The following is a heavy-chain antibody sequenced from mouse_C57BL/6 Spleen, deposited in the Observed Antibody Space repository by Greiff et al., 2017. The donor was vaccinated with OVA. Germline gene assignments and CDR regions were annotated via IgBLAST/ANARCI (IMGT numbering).Heavy chain of an antibody. V-gene: IGHV1-69*01. J-gene: IGHJ3*01. CDR2: IDPSDSYT. CDR1: GYTFTSYW. Sequence: QVQLQQPGAELVMPGASVKLSCKASGYTFTSYWMHWVQQRPGQGLEWIGEIDPSDSYTNYNQKFKGKSTLTVDKSSSTAYMQLSRLTSEDSAVYYCARGDYGSSYVFAYWGQGTLVTVSA. CDR3: ARGDYGSSYVFAY. D-gene: IGHD1-1*01.